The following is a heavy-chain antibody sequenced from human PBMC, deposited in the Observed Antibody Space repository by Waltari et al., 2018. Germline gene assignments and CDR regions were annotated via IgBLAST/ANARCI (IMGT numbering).Heavy chain of an antibody. J-gene: IGHJ6*02. Sequence: QVQLQQWGAGLLKPSETLSLTCAVYGGSFSGYYWSWIRQPPGKGLEWIGEINHSGSTNSNPSLKSRVTISVDTSKNQFSLKLSSVTAADTAVYYCARVNYYDSSGSQDYYYYGMDVWGQGTTVTVSS. CDR2: INHSGST. CDR3: ARVNYYDSSGSQDYYYYGMDV. D-gene: IGHD3-22*01. V-gene: IGHV4-34*01. CDR1: GGSFSGYY.